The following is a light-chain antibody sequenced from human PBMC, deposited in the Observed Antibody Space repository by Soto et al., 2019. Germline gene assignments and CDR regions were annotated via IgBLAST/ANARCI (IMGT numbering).Light chain of an antibody. Sequence: QSALTQPASVSGSPGQSITISCPGNSSAVGSYNLVSWYQQHPGKAPKVMIYEVSKRPSGVPNRFSGSKSGNTASLTISGLQADDEADYYCCSYAGSSTYVFGTGTKLTVL. J-gene: IGLJ1*01. V-gene: IGLV2-23*02. CDR1: SSAVGSYNL. CDR3: CSYAGSSTYV. CDR2: EVS.